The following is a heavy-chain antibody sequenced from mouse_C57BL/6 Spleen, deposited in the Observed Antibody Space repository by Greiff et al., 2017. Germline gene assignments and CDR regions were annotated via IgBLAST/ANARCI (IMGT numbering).Heavy chain of an antibody. V-gene: IGHV1-52*01. CDR1: GYTFTSYW. J-gene: IGHJ4*01. Sequence: QVQLQQPGAELVRPGSSVKLSCKASGYTFTSYWMHWVKQRPIQGLDWIGNIDPSDSETHYNQKFKDKATLTVDQSSSTAYMQLSSLTSEDSAVYYCARDDYGLLDYWGQGTSVTVSA. CDR2: IDPSDSET. CDR3: ARDDYGLLDY. D-gene: IGHD2-4*01.